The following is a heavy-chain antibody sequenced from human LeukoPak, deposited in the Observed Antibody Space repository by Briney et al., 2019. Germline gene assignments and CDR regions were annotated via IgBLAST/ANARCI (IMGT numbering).Heavy chain of an antibody. CDR3: ARFSLTSNFDY. V-gene: IGHV3-23*05. J-gene: IGHJ4*02. D-gene: IGHD3-3*01. CDR2: IYTGGST. CDR1: GFTFSSYA. Sequence: GGSLRLSCAASGFTFSSYAMSWVRQAPGKGPEWVSAIYTGGSTYYADSVKGRFTISRDNSKNTLYLQMNSLRAEDTAVYHCARFSLTSNFDYWGQGTLVTVSS.